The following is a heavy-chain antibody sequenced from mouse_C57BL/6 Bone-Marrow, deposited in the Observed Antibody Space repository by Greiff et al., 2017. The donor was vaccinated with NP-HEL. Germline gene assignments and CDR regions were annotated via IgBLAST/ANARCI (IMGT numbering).Heavy chain of an antibody. J-gene: IGHJ3*01. V-gene: IGHV5-4*01. CDR3: AREGPVAY. Sequence: DVHLVESGGGLVKPGGSLKLSCAASGFTFSSYAMSWVRQTPEKRLEWVATISDGGSYTYYPDNVKGRFTISRDNAKNNLYLQMSHLKSEDTAMYYCAREGPVAYWGQGTLVTVSA. CDR1: GFTFSSYA. CDR2: ISDGGSYT.